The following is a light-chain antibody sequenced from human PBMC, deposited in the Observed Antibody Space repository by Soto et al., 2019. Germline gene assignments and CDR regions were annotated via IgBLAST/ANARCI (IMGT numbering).Light chain of an antibody. CDR3: QQYGSSIQT. J-gene: IGKJ1*01. Sequence: VLRMSTATLCFSREGGETLSCRASQSVSIYLAWYQQKPGQAPRLLIYGASFRATGIPDRFSGSGSGTGFTLTISRLEPEDFAVYYCQQYGSSIQTFGQGTKV. CDR1: QSVSIY. V-gene: IGKV3-20*01. CDR2: GAS.